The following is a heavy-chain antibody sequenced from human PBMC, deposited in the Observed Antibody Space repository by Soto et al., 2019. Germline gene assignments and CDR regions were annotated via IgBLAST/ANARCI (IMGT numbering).Heavy chain of an antibody. CDR2: FDPEDGET. D-gene: IGHD5-12*01. CDR1: GYTLTELS. J-gene: IGHJ3*02. V-gene: IGHV1-24*01. CDR3: STSAGYSGYDSHAFDI. Sequence: SVKVSCKVSGYTLTELSMHWVRQDPGKGIEWMGGFDPEDGETIYAQKFQGRVTMTEDTSTDTAYMELSSLRSEDTAVYYCSTSAGYSGYDSHAFDIWGQGSMVTVSS.